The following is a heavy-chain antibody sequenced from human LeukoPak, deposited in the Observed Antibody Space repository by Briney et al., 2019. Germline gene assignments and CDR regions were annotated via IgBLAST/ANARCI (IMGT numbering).Heavy chain of an antibody. Sequence: GGSLRLSCAASGFTFSSYGMHWVRQAPGKGLEWVAFIRFDGNNKYYADSVKGRFTISRDNSKNTLYLRLSSLRTEDTAVYYCAKGGSAWTVSHWGQGTLVTVSS. V-gene: IGHV3-30*02. CDR2: IRFDGNNK. CDR3: AKGGSAWTVSH. J-gene: IGHJ4*02. CDR1: GFTFSSYG. D-gene: IGHD6-19*01.